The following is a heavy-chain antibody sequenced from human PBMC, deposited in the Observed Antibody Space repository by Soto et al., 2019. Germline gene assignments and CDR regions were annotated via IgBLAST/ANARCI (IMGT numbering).Heavy chain of an antibody. CDR3: ARHSKLRPRLYNWFDP. CDR1: GGSISSSSYY. D-gene: IGHD1-26*01. CDR2: IYYSGST. V-gene: IGHV4-39*01. Sequence: SETLSLTCTVSGGSISSSSYYWGWIRQPPGKGLEWIGSIYYSGSTYYNPSLKSRVTISVDTSKNQFSLKLGSVTAADTAVYYCARHSKLRPRLYNWFDPWGQGTLVTVSS. J-gene: IGHJ5*02.